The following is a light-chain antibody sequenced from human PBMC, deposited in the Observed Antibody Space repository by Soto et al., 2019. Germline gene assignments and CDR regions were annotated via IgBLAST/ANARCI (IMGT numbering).Light chain of an antibody. CDR2: EAS. V-gene: IGKV3-11*01. CDR3: QQRSNWPPIT. CDR1: RSINIY. J-gene: IGKJ5*01. Sequence: EVVLTQSPATLSLSPGESATLSCRASRSINIYLAWYQHRPGQAPRLLIYEASNRATGIPARFSGGESGTDFTLTISSLEPEDFAVYYCQQRSNWPPITFGQGTRLEIK.